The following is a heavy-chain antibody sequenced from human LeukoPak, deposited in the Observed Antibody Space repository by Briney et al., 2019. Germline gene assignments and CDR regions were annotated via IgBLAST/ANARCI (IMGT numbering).Heavy chain of an antibody. V-gene: IGHV4-59*02. Sequence: GSLRLSCAASGFTVSSNYMSWVRQAPGKGLEWIGSIFHTGSTHYNPSLKSRVTISVDTSKNKFSLKLSSVTAADTAVYYCARVIMSSLYYYYMDVWGKGTTVTVSS. J-gene: IGHJ6*03. CDR2: IFHTGST. CDR1: GFTVSSNY. D-gene: IGHD3-3*01. CDR3: ARVIMSSLYYYYMDV.